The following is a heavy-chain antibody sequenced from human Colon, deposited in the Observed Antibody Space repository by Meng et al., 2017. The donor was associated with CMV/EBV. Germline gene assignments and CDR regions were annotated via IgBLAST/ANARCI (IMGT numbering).Heavy chain of an antibody. CDR3: ASLVGYCSSTSCSEGDY. J-gene: IGHJ4*02. CDR1: GFPFKNHA. V-gene: IGHV3-23*01. D-gene: IGHD2-2*01. CDR2: ISGSGGST. Sequence: GESLKISCAASGFPFKNHAMNWVRQAPGKGLEWVAGISGSGGSTHYADSVKGRFTISRDNAKNSLYLQMNSLRAEDTAFYYCASLVGYCSSTSCSEGDYWGQGTLVTVSS.